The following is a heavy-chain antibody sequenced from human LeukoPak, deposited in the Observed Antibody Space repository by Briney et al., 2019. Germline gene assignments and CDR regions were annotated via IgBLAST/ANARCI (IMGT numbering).Heavy chain of an antibody. CDR3: ARAYYYDTSGFYQFDY. Sequence: ASVKVSCKASDYTFTNYGINWVRQAPGQGLEWMGWISGYNGNTKYAQDFQGGVTMTTDTSTSTAYMELRSLRSNDTAVYFCARAYYYDTSGFYQFDYWGQGTLVTVSS. CDR2: ISGYNGNT. D-gene: IGHD3-22*01. J-gene: IGHJ4*02. CDR1: DYTFTNYG. V-gene: IGHV1-18*01.